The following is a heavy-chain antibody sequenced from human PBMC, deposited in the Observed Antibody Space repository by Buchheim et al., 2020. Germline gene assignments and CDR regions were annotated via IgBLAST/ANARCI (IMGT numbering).Heavy chain of an antibody. CDR2: TYYSGST. V-gene: IGHV4-59*01. CDR3: ARKAGEDWYFDL. J-gene: IGHJ2*01. CDR1: GGSISSYY. Sequence: QVQLQESGPGLVKPSETLSLTCTVSGGSISSYYWSWIRQPPGKGLEWIGHTYYSGSTNYNPSLKSRVTISVDTSKNQFSLKLSSVTAADTAVYYCARKAGEDWYFDLWGRGTL. D-gene: IGHD3-16*01.